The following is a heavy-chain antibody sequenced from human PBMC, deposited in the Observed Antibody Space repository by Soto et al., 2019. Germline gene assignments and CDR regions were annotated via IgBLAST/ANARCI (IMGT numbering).Heavy chain of an antibody. D-gene: IGHD7-27*01. CDR1: GYTFTSYD. CDR2: MNPNSGNT. V-gene: IGHV1-8*01. J-gene: IGHJ4*02. CDR3: ARGPRNWGVDY. Sequence: QVQLVQSGAEVKKPGASVKVSCKAAGYTFTSYDINWVRQATGQDFEWMGWMNPNSGNTAYAQKFQGRVTMTRATAKSTAFMELSSLTSEDTAGYYVARGPRNWGVDYWGQGTLVTVS.